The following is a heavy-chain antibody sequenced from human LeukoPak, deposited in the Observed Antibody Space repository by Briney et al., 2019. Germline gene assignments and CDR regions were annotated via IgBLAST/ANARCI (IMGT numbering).Heavy chain of an antibody. J-gene: IGHJ4*02. CDR1: GGSFSGYY. CDR2: INHSGST. V-gene: IGHV4-34*01. D-gene: IGHD5-18*01. Sequence: SETLSLTCAVYGGSFSGYYWSWIRQPPGKGLEWIGEINHSGSTNYNPSLKSRVTISAETSKNQFSLKLSTVPAADTAVYYCARGRKGYSYAAYYFDYWGQGTLVTVSS. CDR3: ARGRKGYSYAAYYFDY.